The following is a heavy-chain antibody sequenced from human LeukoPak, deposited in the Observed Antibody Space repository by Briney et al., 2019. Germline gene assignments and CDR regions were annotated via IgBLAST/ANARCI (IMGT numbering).Heavy chain of an antibody. D-gene: IGHD4-23*01. V-gene: IGHV3-21*01. Sequence: PGGSLRLSCAASGFTVSVYSMNWVRQAPGKGLEWVSSITTSSSDMYYADSVKGRFTISRDNAKNSLFLQMNSLRAEDTAVYYCARDWYTAERWTIYYSYYIDVWGKGTTVTVSS. J-gene: IGHJ6*03. CDR3: ARDWYTAERWTIYYSYYIDV. CDR2: ITTSSSDM. CDR1: GFTVSVYS.